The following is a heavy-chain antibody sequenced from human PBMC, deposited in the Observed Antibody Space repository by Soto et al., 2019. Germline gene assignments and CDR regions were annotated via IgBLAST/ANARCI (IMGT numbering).Heavy chain of an antibody. Sequence: PGESLKISCAASGFTFSKYAMSWVRQAPGKGLEWVSGISGSGKSTYYADSVKGRFTISRDNSKNTLYLQMNSLRAEATAVYYCAKGLDYSDSSGYSSFAYWGRGTLVTVSS. CDR2: ISGSGKST. V-gene: IGHV3-23*01. CDR3: AKGLDYSDSSGYSSFAY. J-gene: IGHJ4*01. D-gene: IGHD3-22*01. CDR1: GFTFSKYA.